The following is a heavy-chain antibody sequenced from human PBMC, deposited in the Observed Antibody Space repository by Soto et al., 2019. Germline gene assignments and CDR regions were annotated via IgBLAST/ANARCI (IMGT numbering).Heavy chain of an antibody. J-gene: IGHJ4*02. V-gene: IGHV3-43*01. CDR1: GFTFDDFT. CDR2: ITWNGANT. Sequence: GGSLRLSCVASGFTFDDFTMHWVRQVPGRGPEWISRITWNGANTYYADSVKGRFTVSRDNSKNSLYLQMSSLRSEDTAVYLCAKDGTGTTYFLFDKWGQGTPVTVSS. CDR3: AKDGTGTTYFLFDK. D-gene: IGHD1-1*01.